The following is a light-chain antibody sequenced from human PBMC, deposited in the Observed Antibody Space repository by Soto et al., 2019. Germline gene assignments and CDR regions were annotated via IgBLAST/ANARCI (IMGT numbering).Light chain of an antibody. CDR1: QSVSSSY. Sequence: EIVLTQSPGTLSLSPGERATLSCRASQSVSSSYLAWHQQKPGQAPRLLIYAASSGATGIPDRFSGSGSGTDFTLTISRLEPEDFAVYYCQQYDTSSTLPFGGGTKVEIK. J-gene: IGKJ4*01. CDR3: QQYDTSSTLP. V-gene: IGKV3-20*01. CDR2: AAS.